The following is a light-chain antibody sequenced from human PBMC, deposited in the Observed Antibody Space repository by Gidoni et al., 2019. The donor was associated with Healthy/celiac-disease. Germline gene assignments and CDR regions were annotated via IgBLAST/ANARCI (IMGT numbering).Light chain of an antibody. CDR2: GAS. V-gene: IGKV3-15*01. CDR1: QSVSSN. CDR3: QQYNNWPRT. Sequence: EIVMTQSPVTLSVSPGERATLSCRASQSVSSNLAWYQQKPGQAPRLLIYGASTRATGIPARFSGSGSGIEFTLTISSLQSEDFAVYYCQQYNNWPRTFGQGTKVEIK. J-gene: IGKJ1*01.